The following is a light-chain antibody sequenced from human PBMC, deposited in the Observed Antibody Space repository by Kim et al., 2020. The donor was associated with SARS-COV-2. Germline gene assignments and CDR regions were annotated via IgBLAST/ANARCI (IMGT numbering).Light chain of an antibody. Sequence: AIRMTQSPSSFSASTGDRVTITCRASQGISSYLAWYQQKPGKAPKLLIYAASTLQSGVPSRFSGSGSGTDFTLTISCLQSEDFATYYCQQYYSYGTFGQGTKV. CDR1: QGISSY. CDR2: AAS. J-gene: IGKJ1*01. V-gene: IGKV1-8*01. CDR3: QQYYSYGT.